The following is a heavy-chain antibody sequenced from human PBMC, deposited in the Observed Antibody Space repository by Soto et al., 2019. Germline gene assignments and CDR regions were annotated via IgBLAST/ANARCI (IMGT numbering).Heavy chain of an antibody. J-gene: IGHJ4*02. D-gene: IGHD1-1*01. Sequence: QVLLMQSGAEVKKPGSSVKVSCTSSGGPFSSYGISWVRQVPGQGLEWLGGIIPLFGTPSYARKFQDRLTISADESTTTAYMELSSLTSEDTAMYFCARDGTRRMANFDFWGKGTMVTVSS. CDR1: GGPFSSYG. CDR2: IIPLFGTP. CDR3: ARDGTRRMANFDF. V-gene: IGHV1-69*01.